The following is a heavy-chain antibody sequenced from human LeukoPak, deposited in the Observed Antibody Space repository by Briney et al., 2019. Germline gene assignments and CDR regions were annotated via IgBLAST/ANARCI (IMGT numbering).Heavy chain of an antibody. J-gene: IGHJ4*02. CDR2: ISYDGSSK. V-gene: IGHV3-30*04. D-gene: IGHD5-18*01. CDR3: ARGRKYTSGYRVTELGSGYSDY. Sequence: GGSLRLSCAASGFTFSTYAMHWVRQAPGKGLEWVAVISYDGSSKYYADSVKGRFTISRDNSKNTLYLQMNSLRAEDTAVYYCARGRKYTSGYRVTELGSGYSDYWGQGTLVTVSS. CDR1: GFTFSTYA.